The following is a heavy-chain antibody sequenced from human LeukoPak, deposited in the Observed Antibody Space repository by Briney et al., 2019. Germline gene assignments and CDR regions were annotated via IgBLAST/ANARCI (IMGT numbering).Heavy chain of an antibody. D-gene: IGHD2-2*01. V-gene: IGHV3-21*01. CDR3: ARAHCSSTSCYAGTRGYFDY. J-gene: IGHJ4*02. CDR1: GFTFSSYS. Sequence: GGSLRLSCAASGFTFSSYSMNWVRQAPGKGLEWVSSISSSSSYIYYADSVKGRFTISRDNAKNSLYLQMNSLRAEDTAVYYCARAHCSSTSCYAGTRGYFDYWGQGTLVTVSS. CDR2: ISSSSSYI.